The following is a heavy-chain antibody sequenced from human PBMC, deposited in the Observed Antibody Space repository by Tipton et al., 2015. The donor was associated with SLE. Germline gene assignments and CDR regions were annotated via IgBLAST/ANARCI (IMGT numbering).Heavy chain of an antibody. CDR3: ARPYYSGSYGGFYS. J-gene: IGHJ4*02. CDR1: DGSITSVNW. V-gene: IGHV4-4*02. Sequence: GLVKPSGTLSLTCTVSDGSITSVNWWNWVRQPPGKGLEWIGEINHGGSTNYNPSLKSRVSISVDTSTNQFSLNLTSVTAADTALYYCARPYYSGSYGGFYSWGQGTLVTVSA. D-gene: IGHD1-26*01. CDR2: INHGGST.